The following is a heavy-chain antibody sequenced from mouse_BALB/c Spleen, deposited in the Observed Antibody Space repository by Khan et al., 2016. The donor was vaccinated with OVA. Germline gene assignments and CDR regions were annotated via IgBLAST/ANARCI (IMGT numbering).Heavy chain of an antibody. CDR2: LWVDVGP. V-gene: IGHV2-6-7*01. D-gene: IGHD2-10*01. Sequence: VELVESGPGLVAPSQSLSITCTVSGFSLNGYGVNWVRQPPGKGLEWLGLLWVDVGPDYTSALKSRLSISKDKSKSQVFLKMNSLQTDDTAMYYCARAYYGNYREAMDYWGQGTSVTVSS. CDR3: ARAYYGNYREAMDY. CDR1: GFSLNGYG. J-gene: IGHJ4*01.